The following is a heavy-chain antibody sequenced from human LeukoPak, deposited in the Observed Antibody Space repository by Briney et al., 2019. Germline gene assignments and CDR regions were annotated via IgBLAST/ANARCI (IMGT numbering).Heavy chain of an antibody. Sequence: ASVKVSCKASGYTFTGYYLHWVRQAPGQGLEWMGIINPGGGSTSYAQKFQGRVTMTRDMSTSTVYMELSSLRSEDTAVYYCARSPRGITMLYDYWGQGTLVTVSS. J-gene: IGHJ4*02. D-gene: IGHD3-10*02. V-gene: IGHV1-46*01. CDR1: GYTFTGYY. CDR3: ARSPRGITMLYDY. CDR2: INPGGGST.